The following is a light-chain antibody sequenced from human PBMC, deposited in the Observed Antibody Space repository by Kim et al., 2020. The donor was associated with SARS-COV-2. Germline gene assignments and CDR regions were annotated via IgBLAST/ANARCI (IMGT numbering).Light chain of an antibody. CDR1: KTVSNIY. Sequence: SPGESATLACRASKTVSNIYLAWFQQKPGLAPRLVIFDVSKRATGIPDRFSGSGSGTDFTLTITRLEPEDFAVYYCQQYDTSSITFGQGTRLEIK. CDR2: DVS. V-gene: IGKV3D-20*01. J-gene: IGKJ5*01. CDR3: QQYDTSSIT.